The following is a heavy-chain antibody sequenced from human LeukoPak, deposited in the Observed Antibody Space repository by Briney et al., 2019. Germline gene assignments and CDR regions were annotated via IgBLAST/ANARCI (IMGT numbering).Heavy chain of an antibody. CDR1: GFTFSSYE. CDR2: IKSKTDGGTT. Sequence: GGSLRLSCAASGFTFSSYEMNWVRQAPGKGLEWVGRIKSKTDGGTTDYAAPVKGRFTISRDDSKNTLYLQMNSLKTEDTAVYYCTTGANRGVIAQSLDYWGQGTLVTVSS. CDR3: TTGANRGVIAQSLDY. J-gene: IGHJ4*02. D-gene: IGHD3-10*01. V-gene: IGHV3-15*01.